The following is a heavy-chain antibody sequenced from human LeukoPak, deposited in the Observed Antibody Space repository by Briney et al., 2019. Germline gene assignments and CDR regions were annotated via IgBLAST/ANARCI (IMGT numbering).Heavy chain of an antibody. CDR1: GFTFSSYW. V-gene: IGHV3-7*01. D-gene: IGHD3-22*01. Sequence: GGSLRLSCAASGFTFSSYWMSWVRQAPGKGLEWVANIKQDGSEKYYVDSVKGRFTISRDNAKNSLYLQMNSLRAEDTAVYYCARVGTIIGVLKLDYWGQGTLVTVSS. CDR2: IKQDGSEK. CDR3: ARVGTIIGVLKLDY. J-gene: IGHJ4*02.